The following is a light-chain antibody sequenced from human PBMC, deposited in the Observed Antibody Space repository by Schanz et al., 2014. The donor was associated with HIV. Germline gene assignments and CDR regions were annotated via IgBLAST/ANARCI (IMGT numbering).Light chain of an antibody. CDR3: GTWDSRMSVGFV. Sequence: QSVLTQPPSVSAAPGQKVTISCSGSSSSTGVNYVSWYQHLPGTAPKLLIYDNYKRPSGIPDRFSGSKSGTSATLVITGLQTGDEADYYCGTWDSRMSVGFVFGSGTKLTVL. V-gene: IGLV1-51*01. CDR1: SSSTGVNY. J-gene: IGLJ1*01. CDR2: DNY.